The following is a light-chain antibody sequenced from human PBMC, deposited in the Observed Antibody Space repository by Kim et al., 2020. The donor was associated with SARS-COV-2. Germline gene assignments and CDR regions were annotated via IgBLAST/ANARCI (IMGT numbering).Light chain of an antibody. CDR3: QQYGSSPYT. CDR1: QTLTSG. CDR2: KAS. V-gene: IGKV1-5*03. Sequence: SASVGDGVIITCRASQTLTSGLAWYQQKPGKAPHLLIYKASTLESGVPSRFSGSGSGTEFTLTISRLEPEDFAVYYCQQYGSSPYTFGQGTKLEI. J-gene: IGKJ2*01.